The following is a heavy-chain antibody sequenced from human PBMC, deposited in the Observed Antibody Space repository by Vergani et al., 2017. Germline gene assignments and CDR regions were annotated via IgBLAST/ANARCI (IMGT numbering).Heavy chain of an antibody. Sequence: EVQLVESGGGLVKPGGSLRLSCAASGFTFSNAWMSWVRQAPGKGLEWVGRIKSKTDGGTTDYAAPVKGRFTISRDDSKNTLYLQMNSLKTEDTAVYYCTGSGSYLPLRYYYYYYMDVWGKGTTVTVSS. D-gene: IGHD1-26*01. CDR3: TGSGSYLPLRYYYYYYMDV. CDR2: IKSKTDGGTT. CDR1: GFTFSNAW. V-gene: IGHV3-15*01. J-gene: IGHJ6*03.